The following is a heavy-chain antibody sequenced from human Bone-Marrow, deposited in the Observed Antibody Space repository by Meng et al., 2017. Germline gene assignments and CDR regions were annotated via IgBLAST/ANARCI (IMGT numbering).Heavy chain of an antibody. J-gene: IGHJ4*02. CDR3: AKEIRPNDY. V-gene: IGHV3-30*04. CDR2: ISYDGSNK. Sequence: GESLKISCAASGFTFSSYAMHWVRQAPGKGLEWVAVISYDGSNKYYADSVKGRFTISRDNSKNTLYLQMNSLRAEDTAVYYCAKEIRPNDYWGQGTLVTVSS. CDR1: GFTFSSYA.